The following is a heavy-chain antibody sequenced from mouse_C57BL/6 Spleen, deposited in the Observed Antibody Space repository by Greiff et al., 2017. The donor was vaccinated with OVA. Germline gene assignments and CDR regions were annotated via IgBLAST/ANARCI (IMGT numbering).Heavy chain of an antibody. CDR2: IDPSDSYT. J-gene: IGHJ1*03. V-gene: IGHV1-50*01. CDR1: GYTFTSYW. CDR3: AVGDPHWDFDV. Sequence: LQQPGAELVKPGASVKLSCKASGYTFTSYWMPWVKPRPGPGLVWIGEIDPSDSYTNYNQKFKGKATLTVDTSSSTAYMQLSSLTSEDSAVYYWAVGDPHWDFDVWGTGTTVTVSS. D-gene: IGHD3-3*01.